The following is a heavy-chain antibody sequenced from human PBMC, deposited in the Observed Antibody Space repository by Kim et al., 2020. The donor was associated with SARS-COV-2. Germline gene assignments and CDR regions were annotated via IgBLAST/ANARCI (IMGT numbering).Heavy chain of an antibody. J-gene: IGHJ5*02. Sequence: GGSLRLSCAASGFTFDDYAMHWVRQAPGKGLEWVSLISGDGGSTYYADSVKGRFTISRDNSKNSLYLQMNSLRTEDTALYYCAKVGSYGSGSYGDPLKFDPWGQGTLVTVSS. CDR3: AKVGSYGSGSYGDPLKFDP. V-gene: IGHV3-43*02. CDR1: GFTFDDYA. D-gene: IGHD3-10*01. CDR2: ISGDGGST.